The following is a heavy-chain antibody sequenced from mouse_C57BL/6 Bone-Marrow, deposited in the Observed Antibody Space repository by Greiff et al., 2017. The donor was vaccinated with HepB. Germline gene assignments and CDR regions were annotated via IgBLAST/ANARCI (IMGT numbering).Heavy chain of an antibody. J-gene: IGHJ4*01. CDR2: ISSGGSYT. V-gene: IGHV5-6*01. CDR1: GFTFSSYG. Sequence: EVQLVESGGDLVKPGGSLKLSCAASGFTFSSYGMSWVRQTPDKRLEWVATISSGGSYTYYPDSVKGRFTISRDNAKNTLYLQMSSLKSEDTAMYCCAKGGLPRDYWGQGTSVTVSS. CDR3: AKGGLPRDY. D-gene: IGHD5-1*01.